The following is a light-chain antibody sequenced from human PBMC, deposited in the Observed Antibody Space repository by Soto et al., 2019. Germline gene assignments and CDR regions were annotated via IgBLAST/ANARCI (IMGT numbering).Light chain of an antibody. V-gene: IGLV7-46*01. Sequence: QAVVTQEPSLTVSPGGTVTLTCGSSTGAVTSGHYPYWFQQKPGQAPRTLIYDTSNKHSWTPARFSGSLLGGKPALTLSGAQPEDEDEYFCLLSYGGARRVFGGGTKLTVL. CDR1: TGAVTSGHY. CDR3: LLSYGGARRV. CDR2: DTS. J-gene: IGLJ2*01.